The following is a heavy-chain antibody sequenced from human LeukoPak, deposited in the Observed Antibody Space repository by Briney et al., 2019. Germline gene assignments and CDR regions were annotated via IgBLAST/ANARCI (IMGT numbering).Heavy chain of an antibody. D-gene: IGHD5-12*01. V-gene: IGHV3-7*05. CDR2: IKQDGSEK. J-gene: IGHJ4*02. CDR3: ASEGGYGGVFDY. Sequence: GSLRLSCAAFRFTFSSYWMTWVRQAPGKGLEWVANIKQDGSEKYYVGSVKGRFTISRDNTKNSLYLQMNSLRAEDTAVYYCASEGGYGGVFDYWGQGTLVTVSS. CDR1: RFTFSSYW.